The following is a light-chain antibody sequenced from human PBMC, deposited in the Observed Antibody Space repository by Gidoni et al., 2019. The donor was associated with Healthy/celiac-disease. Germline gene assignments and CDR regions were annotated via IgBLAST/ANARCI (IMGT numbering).Light chain of an antibody. V-gene: IGKV1-39*01. CDR1: QSISSY. J-gene: IGKJ5*01. Sequence: DIQMTQSPSSLSASVGDRVTITCRASQSISSYLNWYQQKPGKAPKLLIYAASSLQSGVPSRFSGSGSGRDFTLTISSLQPEDFATYYCQQSYSTPPGFXXXTRLEIK. CDR3: QQSYSTPPG. CDR2: AAS.